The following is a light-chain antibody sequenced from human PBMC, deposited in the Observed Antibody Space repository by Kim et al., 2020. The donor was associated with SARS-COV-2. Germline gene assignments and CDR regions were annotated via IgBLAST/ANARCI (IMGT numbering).Light chain of an antibody. Sequence: ERVITQSQATLSVSPGERATLSVRASKSISGNLAWYQQKPGQAPSLLIYGASTRATGIPARFSGSGSGTEFTLTISSLQSEDFAVYYCQQYHNWPRTFGQGTKVDIK. CDR2: GAS. J-gene: IGKJ1*01. V-gene: IGKV3-15*01. CDR3: QQYHNWPRT. CDR1: KSISGN.